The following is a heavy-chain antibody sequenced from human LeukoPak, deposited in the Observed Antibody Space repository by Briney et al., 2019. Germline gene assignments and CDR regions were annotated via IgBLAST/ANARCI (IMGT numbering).Heavy chain of an antibody. CDR2: MNPNSGNT. CDR1: GYTFTSYD. CDR3: ARDGVAVAADLDY. J-gene: IGHJ4*02. V-gene: IGHV1-8*01. D-gene: IGHD3-3*01. Sequence: ASVKVSCKASGYTFTSYDINWVRQATGQGLEWMGWMNPNSGNTGYAQKFQGRVTMTRDTSISTAYVELSGLRSDDTAVYYCARDGVAVAADLDYWGQGTLVTVSS.